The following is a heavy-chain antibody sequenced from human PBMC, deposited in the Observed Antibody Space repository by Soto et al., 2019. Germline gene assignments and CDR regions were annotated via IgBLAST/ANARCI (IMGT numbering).Heavy chain of an antibody. CDR3: ATVLSRGFLEWLSADDAFDI. V-gene: IGHV1-46*01. CDR1: GYTFTSYY. CDR2: INPSGGST. J-gene: IGHJ3*02. Sequence: ASVKVSCKASGYTFTSYYMHWVRQAPGQGLEWMGIINPSGGSTSYAQKFQGRVTMTRDTSTSTVYMELSSLRSEDTAVYYCATVLSRGFLEWLSADDAFDIWGLGTMVTVSS. D-gene: IGHD3-3*01.